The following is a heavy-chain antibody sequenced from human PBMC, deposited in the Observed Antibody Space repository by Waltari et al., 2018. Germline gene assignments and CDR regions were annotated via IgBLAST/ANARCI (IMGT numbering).Heavy chain of an antibody. J-gene: IGHJ4*02. CDR2: IGPDGSDK. D-gene: IGHD1-1*01. CDR3: VGWNDPINS. Sequence: EAQLVQSGGGLVQPGGSLTPSCAASGFTLRRFGMTWIRQAPGQGLQWVAHIGPDGSDKYYVDSVKGRFTISRDNAENSLLLQMSSLRVEDTALYYCVGWNDPINSWGQGTLVAVSS. V-gene: IGHV3-7*01. CDR1: GFTLRRFG.